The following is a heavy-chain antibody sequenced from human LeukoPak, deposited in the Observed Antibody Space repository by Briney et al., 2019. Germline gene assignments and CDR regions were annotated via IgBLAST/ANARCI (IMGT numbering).Heavy chain of an antibody. CDR3: AKLQYSSSWGYNWFDP. J-gene: IGHJ5*02. Sequence: GGSLRLSCAASGFTFNNYAMSWVRQAPGKGLEWVSGISGSGGSTNYADSVKGRFTISRDNFKNMLYLQMNSLRAEDTAVYYCAKLQYSSSWGYNWFDPWGQGTLVTVSS. CDR1: GFTFNNYA. V-gene: IGHV3-23*01. CDR2: ISGSGGST. D-gene: IGHD6-13*01.